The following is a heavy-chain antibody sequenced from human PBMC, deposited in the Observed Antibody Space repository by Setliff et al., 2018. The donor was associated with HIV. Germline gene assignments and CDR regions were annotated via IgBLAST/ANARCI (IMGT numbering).Heavy chain of an antibody. CDR3: ARLGTGNADHY. CDR2: IYTSGST. Sequence: PSETLSLTCVVSTDSISSGFYWAWIRQPPGKGLEWIGSIYTSGSTNYNPSLKSRATISLDTSKNQFSLKPSSVTAADTAVYYCARLGTGNADHYWGQGTRVTVSS. V-gene: IGHV4-38-2*01. J-gene: IGHJ4*02. D-gene: IGHD1-1*01. CDR1: TDSISSGFY.